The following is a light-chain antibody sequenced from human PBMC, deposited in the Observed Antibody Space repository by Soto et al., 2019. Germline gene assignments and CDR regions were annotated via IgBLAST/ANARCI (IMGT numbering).Light chain of an antibody. Sequence: EIVMTQSPATLSVSPGERATLSCRASQSVSSNLAWYQQKPGQAPMPLIYGASTRATGIPARFSGSGSGTEFTLTISSLQSEDFAVYYCQQHNDWPFTFGPGTKVDIK. CDR1: QSVSSN. J-gene: IGKJ3*01. CDR3: QQHNDWPFT. V-gene: IGKV3-15*01. CDR2: GAS.